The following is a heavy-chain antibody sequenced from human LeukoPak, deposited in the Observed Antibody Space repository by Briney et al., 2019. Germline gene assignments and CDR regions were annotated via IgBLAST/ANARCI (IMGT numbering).Heavy chain of an antibody. CDR1: GGSISSGGYY. CDR2: IYYSGST. V-gene: IGHV4-31*03. Sequence: PSETLSLTCTVSGGSISSGGYYWSWIRQHPGKGLEWIGYIYYSGSTYYNPSLKSRVTISVGTSKNQFSLKLSSVTAADTAVYYCARIEPGHDYGDYGAFDIWGQGTMVTVSS. J-gene: IGHJ3*02. D-gene: IGHD4-17*01. CDR3: ARIEPGHDYGDYGAFDI.